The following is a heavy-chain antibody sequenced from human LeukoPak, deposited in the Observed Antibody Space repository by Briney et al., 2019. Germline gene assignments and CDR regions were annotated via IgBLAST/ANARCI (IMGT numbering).Heavy chain of an antibody. CDR3: ARDRSFYFDY. CDR2: IIPIFGTA. V-gene: IGHV1-69*13. Sequence: SVKVSCKASGGTFSSYAISWVRQAPGQGLEWMGGIIPIFGTANYAQKFQGRVTITADESTSTAHMELSSLRSEDTAVYYCARDRSFYFDYWGQGTLVTVSS. CDR1: GGTFSSYA. J-gene: IGHJ4*02.